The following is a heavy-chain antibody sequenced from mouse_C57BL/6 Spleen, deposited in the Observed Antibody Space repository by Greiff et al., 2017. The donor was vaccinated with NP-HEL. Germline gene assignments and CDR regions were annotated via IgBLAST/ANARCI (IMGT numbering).Heavy chain of an antibody. D-gene: IGHD3-1*01. CDR3: ARIYSGYAMDY. J-gene: IGHJ4*01. CDR1: GFTFSDYG. V-gene: IGHV5-17*01. Sequence: EVKLVESGGGLVKPGGSLKLSCAASGFTFSDYGMHWVRQAPEKGLEWVAYISRSSSTIDYADTVKGRFTISRDNAKNTLFLHMTSLRSEDTAMYYCARIYSGYAMDYWGQGTSVTVSS. CDR2: ISRSSSTI.